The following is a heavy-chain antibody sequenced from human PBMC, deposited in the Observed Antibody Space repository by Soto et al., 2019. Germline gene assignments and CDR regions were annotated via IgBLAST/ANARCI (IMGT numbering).Heavy chain of an antibody. V-gene: IGHV1-69*13. Sequence: SVKVSCKASGGTFSSYAISWVRQAPGQGLEWMGGIIPIFGTANYAQKFQGRVTITADESTSTAYMELSSLRSEDTAVYYCARIGSSSWSQQRTSYYFDYWGQGTLVTVSS. CDR1: GGTFSSYA. CDR3: ARIGSSSWSQQRTSYYFDY. D-gene: IGHD6-13*01. J-gene: IGHJ4*02. CDR2: IIPIFGTA.